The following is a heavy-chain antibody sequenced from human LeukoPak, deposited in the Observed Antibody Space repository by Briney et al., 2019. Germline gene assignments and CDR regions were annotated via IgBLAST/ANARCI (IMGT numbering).Heavy chain of an antibody. D-gene: IGHD4-17*01. CDR2: IYYSGST. V-gene: IGHV4-31*03. J-gene: IGHJ4*02. CDR3: ARGYGDYLQNGDDY. CDR1: GGSISSGGYY. Sequence: NASETLSLTCTVSGGSISSGGYYWSWIRQHPGKGLEWIGYIYYSGSTYYNPSLKSRVTISVDTSKNQFSLKLSSVTAADTAVYYCARGYGDYLQNGDDYWGQGTLVTVSS.